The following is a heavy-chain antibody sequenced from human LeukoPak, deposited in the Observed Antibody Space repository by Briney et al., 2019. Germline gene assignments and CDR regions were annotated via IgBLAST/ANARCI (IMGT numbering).Heavy chain of an antibody. V-gene: IGHV3-74*01. D-gene: IGHD1-20*01. J-gene: IGHJ5*02. CDR3: ARYTPKALTGTSFDP. Sequence: GGSLRLSCAASGFSVSGNYMSWVRQAPGKGLEWVSRINTDGSSTSYADSVKGRFTISRDNAKNTLYLQMNSLRAEDTAIYYCARYTPKALTGTSFDPWGQGTLVTVSS. CDR1: GFSVSGNY. CDR2: INTDGSST.